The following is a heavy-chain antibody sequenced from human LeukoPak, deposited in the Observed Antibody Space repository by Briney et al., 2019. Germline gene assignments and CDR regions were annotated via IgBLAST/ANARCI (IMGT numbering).Heavy chain of an antibody. CDR3: ARDLHYAFDI. D-gene: IGHD3-10*01. CDR1: GFTFSGYA. J-gene: IGHJ3*02. CDR2: IYSSDAT. Sequence: PRGSLRLSCAASGFTFSGYAMNWVRQAPGKGLEWVSHIYSSDATYADSVKGRFSISRDNAKNSLFLQMNSLRDEDTAVYYCARDLHYAFDIWGQGTMVTVSS. V-gene: IGHV3-48*02.